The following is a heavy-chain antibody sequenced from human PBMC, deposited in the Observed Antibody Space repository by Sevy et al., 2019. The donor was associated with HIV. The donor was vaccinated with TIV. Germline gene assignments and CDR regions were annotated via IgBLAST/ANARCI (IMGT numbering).Heavy chain of an antibody. Sequence: GGSLRLSCAASGFTFSIYATHWVRQAPGKGLEWVAVISYDGSKRYYVDSVKGRFTISRDNSKDTLYLQMNSLGPEETAVYYCARDLPSAVTDPFYYYGMDVWGQGTTVTVSS. CDR3: ARDLPSAVTDPFYYYGMDV. D-gene: IGHD2-21*02. CDR2: ISYDGSKR. V-gene: IGHV3-30*04. J-gene: IGHJ6*02. CDR1: GFTFSIYA.